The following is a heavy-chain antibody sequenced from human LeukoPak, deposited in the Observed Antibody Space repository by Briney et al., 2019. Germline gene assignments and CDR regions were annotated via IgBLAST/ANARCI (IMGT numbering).Heavy chain of an antibody. CDR3: ATGLGTMLVADAFDI. V-gene: IGHV1-8*02. D-gene: IGHD3-22*01. Sequence: ASVKVSCKASGYTFTSYGISWVRQATGQGLEWMGWMNPNSGNTGYAQKFQGRVTMTRNTSISTAYMELSSLRSEDTAVYYCATGLGTMLVADAFDIWGQGTMVTVSS. J-gene: IGHJ3*02. CDR1: GYTFTSYG. CDR2: MNPNSGNT.